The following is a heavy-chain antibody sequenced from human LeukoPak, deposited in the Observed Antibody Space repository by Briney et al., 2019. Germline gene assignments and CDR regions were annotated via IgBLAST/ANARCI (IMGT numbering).Heavy chain of an antibody. J-gene: IGHJ4*02. V-gene: IGHV3-7*04. CDR2: MNQDGSEK. CDR3: ARDGYAGGMDY. D-gene: IGHD5-12*01. CDR1: GFTFTSHW. Sequence: PGGSLRLSCAASGFTFTSHWLSWVRQAPGKGLEWVANMNQDGSEKYYEDSVKGRFTISRDNAKNSLYLQMKSLGAEDTAVYYCARDGYAGGMDYWGQGALVTVSS.